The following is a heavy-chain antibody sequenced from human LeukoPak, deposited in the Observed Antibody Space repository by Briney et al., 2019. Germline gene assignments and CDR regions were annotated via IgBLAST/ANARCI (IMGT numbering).Heavy chain of an antibody. CDR1: GYTFSSYA. J-gene: IGHJ4*02. CDR3: AIHCTGGSCSRSYYFDY. Sequence: ASVTVSCKASGYTFSSYAMHWVRQAPGQRREWMGWINAGKGNTKYSQKLQDRVTITRDPSASTAYMELSSLRSEDTAVYYCAIHCTGGSCSRSYYFDYWGQGTLVTVSS. D-gene: IGHD2-15*01. CDR2: INAGKGNT. V-gene: IGHV1-3*01.